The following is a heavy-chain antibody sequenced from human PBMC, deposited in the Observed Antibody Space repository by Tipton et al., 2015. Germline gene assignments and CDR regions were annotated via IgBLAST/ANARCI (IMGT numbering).Heavy chain of an antibody. CDR3: ARDVVPNWFDP. CDR2: IYSDGSV. Sequence: GLVKPSETLSPGCSVSGDSIRNKYWSWIRQPAGKGLEWIGRIYSDGSVAYNPSLKGRVTMSVDTSKNEFSLRLTSMTAADTAIYYCARDVVPNWFDPWGQGILVAVSS. J-gene: IGHJ5*02. V-gene: IGHV4-4*07. CDR1: GDSIRNKY. D-gene: IGHD2-8*01.